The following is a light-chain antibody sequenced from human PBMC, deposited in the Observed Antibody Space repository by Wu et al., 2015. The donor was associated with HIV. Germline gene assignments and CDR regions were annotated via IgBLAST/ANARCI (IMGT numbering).Light chain of an antibody. CDR1: QSISSY. V-gene: IGKV1-39*01. Sequence: DIQMTQSPSSLSASVGDRVTITCRASQSISSYLNWYQQKPGKAPNLLIYSASTLQSGVPSRFSGSGSGTDFTLTISSLQPEDFATCYCQQSYSAPLAFGPGTKVDIK. CDR3: QQSYSAPLA. J-gene: IGKJ3*01. CDR2: SAS.